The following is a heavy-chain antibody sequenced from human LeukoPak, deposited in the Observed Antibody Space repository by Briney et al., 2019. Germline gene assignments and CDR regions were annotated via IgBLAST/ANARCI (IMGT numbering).Heavy chain of an antibody. CDR1: GFTFSNYD. CDR3: ARARNNYDRSGYSALDY. CDR2: IGTTGDT. V-gene: IGHV3-13*04. D-gene: IGHD3-22*01. J-gene: IGHJ4*02. Sequence: GGSLRLSCAASGFTFSNYDMHWVRQATGKGLEWVSGIGTTGDTYYPASVKGRFTISRYNSQSTLYLQMNSLRAEDTAVYYCARARNNYDRSGYSALDYWGQGTLVTVSS.